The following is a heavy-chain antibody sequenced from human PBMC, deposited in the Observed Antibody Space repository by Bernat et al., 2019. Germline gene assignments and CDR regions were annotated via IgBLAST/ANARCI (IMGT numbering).Heavy chain of an antibody. CDR3: ARGRPYWYFDL. V-gene: IGHV3-66*01. CDR2: IYNGGST. CDR1: GFTVSSNY. J-gene: IGHJ2*01. Sequence: VQLVESGGGVVQPGGSLRLSCAASGFTVSSNYMSWVRQAPGKGLEWVSVIYNGGSTYYAGSVKGRFTISRDNSKNTLYLQMNSLRAEDTAVYYCARGRPYWYFDLWGRGTLVTVSS.